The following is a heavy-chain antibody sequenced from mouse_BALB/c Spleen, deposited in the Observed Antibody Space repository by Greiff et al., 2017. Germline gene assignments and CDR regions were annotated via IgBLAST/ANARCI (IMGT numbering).Heavy chain of an antibody. J-gene: IGHJ2*01. Sequence: ESGPGLVKPSQSLSLTCSVTGYSITSGYYWNWIRQFPGNKLEWMGYISYDGSNNYNPSLKNRISITRDTSKNQFFLKLNSVTTEDTATYYCARGNYYGSFDYWGQGTTLTVSS. CDR3: ARGNYYGSFDY. V-gene: IGHV3-6*02. CDR2: ISYDGSN. D-gene: IGHD1-1*01. CDR1: GYSITSGYY.